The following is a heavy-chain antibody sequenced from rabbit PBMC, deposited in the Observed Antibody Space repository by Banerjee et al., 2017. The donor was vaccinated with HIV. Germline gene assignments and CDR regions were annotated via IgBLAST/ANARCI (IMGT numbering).Heavy chain of an antibody. V-gene: IGHV1S45*01. CDR3: ARYDDSSYYYGMDL. D-gene: IGHD8-1*01. J-gene: IGHJ6*01. Sequence: QEQLVESGGDLVKPEGSLTLTCTASGFSFSSSYWICWVRQAPGKGLEWIACINTSSGNTVYASWAKGRFTISKTSSTTMTLQMTNLTAADTATYLCARYDDSSYYYGMDLWGPGTLVTVS. CDR2: INTSSGNT. CDR1: GFSFSSSYW.